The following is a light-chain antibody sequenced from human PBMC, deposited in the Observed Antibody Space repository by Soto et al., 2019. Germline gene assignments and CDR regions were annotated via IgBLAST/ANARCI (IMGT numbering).Light chain of an antibody. CDR2: AAS. V-gene: IGKV1-9*01. CDR1: QDISNF. CDR3: QHYNSYSEA. J-gene: IGKJ1*01. Sequence: DLQLTQSPSFLSASVVERVTITCRASQDISNFLAWYQQKPGKAPKLLIYAASTLQSGVPSRFSGSGSGREFTLTISSLQPEDFATYYCQHYNSYSEAVGQGTKVEI.